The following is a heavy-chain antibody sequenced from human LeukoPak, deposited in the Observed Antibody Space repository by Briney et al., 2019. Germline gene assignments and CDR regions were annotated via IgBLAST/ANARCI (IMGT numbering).Heavy chain of an antibody. Sequence: PSETLSLTCTVSGGSISSYYWSWIRQPPGKGLEWIGYIYYSGSTNYNPSLKSRVTISVDTSKNQFSLKLSSVTAADTAVYYCAGGAAQMPYYYGMDVWGQGTTVTVSS. J-gene: IGHJ6*02. CDR1: GGSISSYY. D-gene: IGHD3-16*01. CDR2: IYYSGST. CDR3: AGGAAQMPYYYGMDV. V-gene: IGHV4-59*08.